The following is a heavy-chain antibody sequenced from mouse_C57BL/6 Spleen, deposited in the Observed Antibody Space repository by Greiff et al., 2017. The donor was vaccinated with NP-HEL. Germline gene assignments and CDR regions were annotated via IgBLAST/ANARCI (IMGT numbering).Heavy chain of an antibody. Sequence: EVQLQQSGPELVKPGASVKIPCKASGYTFTDYNMDWVKQSHGKSLEWIGDINPNNGGTIYNQKFKGKATLTVDKSSSTAYMELRSLTSEDTAVYYCARGDYDYGRFAYWGQGTLVTVSA. D-gene: IGHD2-4*01. CDR2: INPNNGGT. J-gene: IGHJ3*01. CDR3: ARGDYDYGRFAY. V-gene: IGHV1-18*01. CDR1: GYTFTDYN.